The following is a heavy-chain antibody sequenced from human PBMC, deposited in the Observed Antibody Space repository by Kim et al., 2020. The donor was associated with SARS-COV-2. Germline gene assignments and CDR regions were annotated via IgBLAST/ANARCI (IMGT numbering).Heavy chain of an antibody. V-gene: IGHV3-23*01. CDR2: ST. J-gene: IGHJ4*02. Sequence: STYCASYAKGRFTISRDHSKNTLYLQMSRLRAEDTAVYYGASIQRWNANWGQGTLVTVSS. D-gene: IGHD5-18*01. CDR3: ASIQRWNAN.